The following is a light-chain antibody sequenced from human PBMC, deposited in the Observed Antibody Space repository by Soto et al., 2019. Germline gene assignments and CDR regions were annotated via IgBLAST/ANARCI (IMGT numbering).Light chain of an antibody. CDR2: AAS. CDR3: QQSYSTRFT. J-gene: IGKJ3*01. CDR1: QSIRNY. Sequence: DLQMTQSPSSLSASVGDRVTITCRASQSIRNYLNWYQQKPGKAPKLLIYAASTLQGGVPSRFSGSGSGTDFTLTISSLQPEDFATYYCQQSYSTRFTFGPGTKVDI. V-gene: IGKV1-39*01.